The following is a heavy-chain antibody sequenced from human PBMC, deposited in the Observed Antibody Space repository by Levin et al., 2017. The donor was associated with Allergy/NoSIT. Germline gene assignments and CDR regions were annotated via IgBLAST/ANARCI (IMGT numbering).Heavy chain of an antibody. CDR2: IYYSGAT. Sequence: PSETLSLTCSVSGGSISSSGYYWSWIRQHPGKGLEWIGYIYYSGATYYNPSLKSRATISVDTSKKQFSVKLSSVTAADTAVYYCARVSFVSANMFSEGKFYGMDVWGQGTTVIVSS. CDR1: GGSISSSGYY. D-gene: IGHD2-2*01. J-gene: IGHJ6*02. CDR3: ARVSFVSANMFSEGKFYGMDV. V-gene: IGHV4-31*03.